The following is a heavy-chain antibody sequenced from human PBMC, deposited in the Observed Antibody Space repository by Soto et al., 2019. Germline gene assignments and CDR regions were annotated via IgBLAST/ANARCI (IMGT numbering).Heavy chain of an antibody. CDR3: HHSGCSGGSCWFMDV. Sequence: QVQLVQSGAEVKKPGASVKVSCKASGYTFTSYDINWVRQATGQGLEWMGWMNPNSGNTGNAQKFEGRVTMTRNTSISTAYMERSSLRSEDTAVYYCHHSGCSGGSCWFMDVWGKGTTVTVSS. D-gene: IGHD2-15*01. CDR1: GYTFTSYD. V-gene: IGHV1-8*01. CDR2: MNPNSGNT. J-gene: IGHJ6*04.